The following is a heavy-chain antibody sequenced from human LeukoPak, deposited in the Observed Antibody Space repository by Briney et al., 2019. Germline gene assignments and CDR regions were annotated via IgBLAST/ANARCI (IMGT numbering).Heavy chain of an antibody. V-gene: IGHV3-7*01. J-gene: IGHJ4*02. CDR2: IKQDGSEK. CDR3: ARDTSGAFRAPRGDY. D-gene: IGHD3-16*01. Sequence: GGSLRLSCAASGFTFSSYAMSWVRQAPGKGLEWVANIKQDGSEKYYVDSVKGRFTISRDNAKNSLYLQMNSLRAEDTAVYYCARDTSGAFRAPRGDYWGQGTLVTVSS. CDR1: GFTFSSYA.